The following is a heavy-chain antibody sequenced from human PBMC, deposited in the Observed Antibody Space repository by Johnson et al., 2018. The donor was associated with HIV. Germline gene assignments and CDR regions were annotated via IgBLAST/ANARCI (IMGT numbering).Heavy chain of an antibody. J-gene: IGHJ3*02. CDR2: INSDGSST. Sequence: EVQLVESGGGVVQPGRSLRLSCAASGFTFSSYAMHWVRQAPGKGLEWVSRINSDGSSTICADSVKGRFTISRDNSKNTLYLQMNSLRAEDTAVFYCTTTGTWYYDSSGYSTSDAFDIWGQGTMVTVSS. CDR1: GFTFSSYA. CDR3: TTTGTWYYDSSGYSTSDAFDI. V-gene: IGHV3-74*02. D-gene: IGHD3-22*01.